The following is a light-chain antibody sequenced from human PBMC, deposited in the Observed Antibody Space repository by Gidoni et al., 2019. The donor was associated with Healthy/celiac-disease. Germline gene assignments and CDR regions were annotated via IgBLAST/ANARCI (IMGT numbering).Light chain of an antibody. CDR2: GAS. CDR1: QSVSSSY. CDR3: HQYGSSPPYT. V-gene: IGKV3-20*01. Sequence: EMVFTQSPGTLSLSPGERATLSCMSSQSVSSSYLAWYQQKPGPAPRLLIFGASSRSTGIPDRFSGSGSSTSFTITISRLESEDFAVYYCHQYGSSPPYTFGQGTKLEIK. J-gene: IGKJ2*01.